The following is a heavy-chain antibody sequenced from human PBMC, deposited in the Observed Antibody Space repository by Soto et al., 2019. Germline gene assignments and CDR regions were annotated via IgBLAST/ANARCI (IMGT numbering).Heavy chain of an antibody. D-gene: IGHD5-18*01. V-gene: IGHV2-70*11. CDR3: ARMGTGGYSYGSRAWYFDY. Sequence: SGPTLVNPTQTLTLTCTFSGFSLSTSGMCVSWIRQPPGKALEWLARIDWDDDKYYSTSLKTRLTISKDTSKNQVVLTMTNMDPVDTATYYCARMGTGGYSYGSRAWYFDYWGQGTLVTVSS. CDR2: IDWDDDK. J-gene: IGHJ4*02. CDR1: GFSLSTSGMC.